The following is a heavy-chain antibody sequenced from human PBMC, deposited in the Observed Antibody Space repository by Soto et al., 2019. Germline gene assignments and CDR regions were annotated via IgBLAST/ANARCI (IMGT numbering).Heavy chain of an antibody. CDR3: ARRFITDTTGWDWFDP. D-gene: IGHD1-20*01. CDR2: MSYSGIT. CDR1: GGSIGTSSYY. Sequence: SETLSLTCSVSGGSIGTSSYYWGWIRQPPGKGLEWIGSMSYSGITYYKPSLESRVTISINTSKNQFSLKMTSVTAADTAVYYCARRFITDTTGWDWFDPWGQGTLVTVSS. J-gene: IGHJ5*02. V-gene: IGHV4-39*01.